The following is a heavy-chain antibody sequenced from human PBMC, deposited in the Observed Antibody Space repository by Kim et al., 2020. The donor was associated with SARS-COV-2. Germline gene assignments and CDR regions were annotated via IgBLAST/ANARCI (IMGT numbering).Heavy chain of an antibody. J-gene: IGHJ6*02. CDR2: ISGDGGST. D-gene: IGHD6-6*01. V-gene: IGHV3-43*02. CDR3: AKDYSSSSCAVDYYGMDV. Sequence: GGSLRLSCAASGFTFDDYAMHWVRQAPGKGLEWVSLISGDGGSTYYADSVKGRFTISRDNSKNSLYLQMNSLRTEDTALYYCAKDYSSSSCAVDYYGMDVCGQGTTVTLS. CDR1: GFTFDDYA.